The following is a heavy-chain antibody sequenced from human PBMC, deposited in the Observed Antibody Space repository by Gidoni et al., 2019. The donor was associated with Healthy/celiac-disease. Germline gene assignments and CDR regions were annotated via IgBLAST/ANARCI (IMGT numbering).Heavy chain of an antibody. D-gene: IGHD3-10*01. Sequence: QVQLQQWGAGLLKPSETLSLTCAVYGGSFSGYYWSWIRQPPGKGLEWIGEIHHSGSTNYNPSLKSRVTISVDTSKNQFSLKLSSVTAADTAVYYCARGMYYYGSGSSDAFDIWGQGTMVTVSS. V-gene: IGHV4-34*01. CDR3: ARGMYYYGSGSSDAFDI. CDR1: GGSFSGYY. J-gene: IGHJ3*02. CDR2: IHHSGST.